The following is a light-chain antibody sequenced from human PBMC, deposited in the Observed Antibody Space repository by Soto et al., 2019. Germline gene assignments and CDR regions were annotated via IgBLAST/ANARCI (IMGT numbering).Light chain of an antibody. Sequence: ECVSAHSAGTLSVSPGSGATLSCMASQSVRRRYLAWYQQQPGPAPRLLIYGASNRATGIPDRFSGSGSATDFTLTISRLEHEDFAVYYCQQYGSSGTFGQGTKVDIK. CDR3: QQYGSSGT. CDR2: GAS. J-gene: IGKJ1*01. CDR1: QSVRRRY. V-gene: IGKV3-20*01.